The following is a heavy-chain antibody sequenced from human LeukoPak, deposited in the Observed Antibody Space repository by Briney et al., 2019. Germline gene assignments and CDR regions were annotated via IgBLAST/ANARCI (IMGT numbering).Heavy chain of an antibody. J-gene: IGHJ6*02. CDR3: ARGRTTYDFWSGYYSLNYYYYGMDV. CDR2: MNPNSGNT. V-gene: IGHV1-8*02. Sequence: ASVKVSCKASGGTFSSYAISWVRQATGQGLEWMGWMNPNSGNTGYAQKFQGRVTMTRNTSISTAYMELSSLRSEDTAVYYCARGRTTYDFWSGYYSLNYYYYGMDVWGQGTTVTVSS. D-gene: IGHD3-3*01. CDR1: GGTFSSYA.